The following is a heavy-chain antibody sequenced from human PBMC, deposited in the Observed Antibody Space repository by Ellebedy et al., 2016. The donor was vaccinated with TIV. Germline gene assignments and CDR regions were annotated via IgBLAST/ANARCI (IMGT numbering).Heavy chain of an antibody. CDR3: AREMVAPGPDDYYYGMDV. V-gene: IGHV3-33*01. J-gene: IGHJ6*02. CDR1: GFTFMSYG. Sequence: GGSLRLSCAASGFTFMSYGMHWVRQAPGKGLEWVAVVWYDGNYERVSDSVKGRFTISRDNSKSMLFLQMNSLRVEDTARYYCAREMVAPGPDDYYYGMDVWGQGTTVTVSS. CDR2: VWYDGNYE. D-gene: IGHD2-15*01.